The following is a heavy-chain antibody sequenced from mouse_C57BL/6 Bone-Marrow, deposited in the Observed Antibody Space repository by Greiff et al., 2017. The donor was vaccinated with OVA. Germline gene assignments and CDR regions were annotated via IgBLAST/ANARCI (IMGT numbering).Heavy chain of an antibody. D-gene: IGHD2-3*01. CDR2: IHPNSGST. CDR3: ARGWLDFDY. CDR1: GYTFTSYW. Sequence: QVQLQQPGAELVQPGASVTLSCKASGYTFTSYWMHWVKQRPGQGLEWIGMIHPNSGSTNYNEKFKSKATLTVDKSSSTAYMQLSSLTSEDSAVYYCARGWLDFDYWGQGTTLTVSS. V-gene: IGHV1-64*01. J-gene: IGHJ2*01.